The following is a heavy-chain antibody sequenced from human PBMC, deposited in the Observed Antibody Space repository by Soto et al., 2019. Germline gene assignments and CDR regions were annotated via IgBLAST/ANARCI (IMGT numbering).Heavy chain of an antibody. CDR2: IYYTGNT. CDR1: GDSISSSRSSSYY. V-gene: IGHV4-39*01. J-gene: IGHJ4*02. CDR3: ARHAGIAATIDY. Sequence: SETLSLTCTVSGDSISSSRSSSYYWGWIRQTPGKGLEWIGHIYYTGNTYYNPSLKSRVTISVDTSKNQFSLKVTSVTAADTAVFYCARHAGIAATIDYWGQGSLVTVSS. D-gene: IGHD5-12*01.